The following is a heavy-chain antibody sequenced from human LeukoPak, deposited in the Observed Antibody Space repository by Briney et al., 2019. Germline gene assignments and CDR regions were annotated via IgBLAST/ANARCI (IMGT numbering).Heavy chain of an antibody. Sequence: GGSLRLSCVASGFPFSSYWMTWVRQAPGKGLEWVSSISSSSSYIYYADSVKGRFTISRDSAKNSLYLQMNSLRAEDTAVYYCARVFSGSYYFDYWGQGTLVTVSS. J-gene: IGHJ4*02. V-gene: IGHV3-21*01. CDR2: ISSSSSYI. CDR3: ARVFSGSYYFDY. D-gene: IGHD3-10*01. CDR1: GFPFSSYW.